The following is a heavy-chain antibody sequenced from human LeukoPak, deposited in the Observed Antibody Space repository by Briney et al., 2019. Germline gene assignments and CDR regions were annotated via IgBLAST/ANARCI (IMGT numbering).Heavy chain of an antibody. CDR2: IIPIFGTA. Sequence: VASVKVSCKASGGTFSSYAISWVRQAPGQGLEWMGGIIPIFGTANYAQKFQGRVTITADKSTSTAYMELSSLRSEDTAVYYCARDRDSSSFMDDAFDIWGQGTMVTVSS. J-gene: IGHJ3*02. V-gene: IGHV1-69*06. D-gene: IGHD6-13*01. CDR3: ARDRDSSSFMDDAFDI. CDR1: GGTFSSYA.